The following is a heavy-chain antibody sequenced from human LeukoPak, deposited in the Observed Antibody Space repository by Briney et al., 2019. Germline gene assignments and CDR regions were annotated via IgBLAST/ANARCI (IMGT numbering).Heavy chain of an antibody. V-gene: IGHV3-11*06. J-gene: IGHJ4*02. CDR2: ISNRDSYT. Sequence: PGGSLRLSCEASGFTFSDYCMSWIRQAPGKGLEWVSYISNRDSYTNYADSVKGRFTISRDDAKNSLYLQMNSLRAEDTAVYYCAKEGSSGLYFDYWGQGILVTVSS. CDR3: AKEGSSGLYFDY. CDR1: GFTFSDYC. D-gene: IGHD6-19*01.